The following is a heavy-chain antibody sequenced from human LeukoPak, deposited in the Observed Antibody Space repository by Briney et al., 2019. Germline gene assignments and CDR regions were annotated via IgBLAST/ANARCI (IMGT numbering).Heavy chain of an antibody. CDR2: ISYDGSNK. CDR3: ARDRQSWLLWFGEFTFDY. J-gene: IGHJ4*02. Sequence: AGRSLRLSCAASGFTFSSYGMHWVRQAPGKGLEWVAVISYDGSNKYYADSVKGRFTISRDNSKNTLYLQMNSLRAEDTAVYYCARDRQSWLLWFGEFTFDYWGQGTLVTVSS. D-gene: IGHD3-10*01. V-gene: IGHV3-30*03. CDR1: GFTFSSYG.